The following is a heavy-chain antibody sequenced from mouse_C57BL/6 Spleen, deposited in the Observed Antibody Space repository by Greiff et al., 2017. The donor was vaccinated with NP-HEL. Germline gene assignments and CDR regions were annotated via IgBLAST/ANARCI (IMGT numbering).Heavy chain of an antibody. D-gene: IGHD4-1*01. V-gene: IGHV1-15*01. CDR1: GYTFTDYE. J-gene: IGHJ2*01. CDR2: IDPETGGT. Sequence: VQLQQSGAELVRPGASVTLSCKASGYTFTDYEMPWVKQTPVHGLEWIGAIDPETGGTAYNQKFKGKAILTADKSSSTAYMELRSLTSEDSAVYYCTREGLETGLDYWGQGTTLTVSS. CDR3: TREGLETGLDY.